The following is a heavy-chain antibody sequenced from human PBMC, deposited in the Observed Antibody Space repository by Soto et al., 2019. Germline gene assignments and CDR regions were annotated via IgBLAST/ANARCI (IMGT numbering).Heavy chain of an antibody. J-gene: IGHJ6*02. CDR3: ACQIVLVPAAMREYYYYGMDV. CDR2: IIPIFGTA. CDR1: GGTFSSYA. V-gene: IGHV1-69*12. Sequence: QVQLVQSGAEVKKPGSSVKVSCKASGGTFSSYAISWVRQAPGQGLEWMGGIIPIFGTANYAQKFQGRVTITEDEATGTAYMELSSLRSEDTAVYYCACQIVLVPAAMREYYYYGMDVWGQGTTVTVSS. D-gene: IGHD2-2*01.